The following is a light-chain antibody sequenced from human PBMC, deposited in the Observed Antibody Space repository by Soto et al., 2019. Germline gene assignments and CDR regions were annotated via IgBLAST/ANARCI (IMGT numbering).Light chain of an antibody. CDR2: DAS. CDR3: QQYNSSPQT. V-gene: IGKV3-15*01. Sequence: ETMMTQSPDTLSVSLGERATLSCRASQSLRSSLAWYQQKPGQAPRLLIYDASTRATGIPARFSGSGSGTDFTLTISGLQTEDFEVYYCQQYNSSPQTFGQGTKVEIK. CDR1: QSLRSS. J-gene: IGKJ1*01.